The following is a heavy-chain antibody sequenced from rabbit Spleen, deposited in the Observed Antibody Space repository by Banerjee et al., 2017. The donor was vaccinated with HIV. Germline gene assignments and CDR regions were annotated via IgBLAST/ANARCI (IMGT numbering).Heavy chain of an antibody. D-gene: IGHD1-1*01. CDR3: AGGGTWRGIRLNL. CDR2: IYIRSADI. Sequence: QEQLEESGGDLVKPEGSLTLTCTASGFSFSNKVVMCWVRQAQGKGLEWIACIYIRSADIATATWAKGRFTISKTSSTTVTLQITSLTAADTATYFCAGGGTWRGIRLNLWGPGTLVTVS. CDR1: GFSFSNKVV. J-gene: IGHJ3*01. V-gene: IGHV1S45*01.